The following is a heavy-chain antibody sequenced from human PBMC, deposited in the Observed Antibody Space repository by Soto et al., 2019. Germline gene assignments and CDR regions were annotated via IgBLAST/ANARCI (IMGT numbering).Heavy chain of an antibody. CDR1: GGSFSGYY. CDR2: INHSGST. J-gene: IGHJ5*02. D-gene: IGHD3-3*01. Sequence: SETLSLTCAVYGGSFSGYYLSWIRQPPGKGLEWIGEINHSGSTNYNPSLKSRVTISVDTSKNQFSLKLSSVTAADTAVYYCARVVVEDDFWSGYPNWFDPWGQGTLVTVYS. V-gene: IGHV4-34*01. CDR3: ARVVVEDDFWSGYPNWFDP.